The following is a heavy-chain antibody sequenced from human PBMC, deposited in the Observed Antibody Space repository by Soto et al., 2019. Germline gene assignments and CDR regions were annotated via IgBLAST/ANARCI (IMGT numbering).Heavy chain of an antibody. D-gene: IGHD4-17*01. Sequence: PSETLSLTCTFSGDSISSSEYYWGWIRQPPGKGLEWIGSIYYSGSPYYNSSLKSRVTISVDTSKNHFSLKLTSMTAADTAVYYCATLPHYGDPNAGFWGQGILVTVSS. CDR1: GDSISSSEYY. J-gene: IGHJ4*02. CDR2: IYYSGSP. V-gene: IGHV4-39*02. CDR3: ATLPHYGDPNAGF.